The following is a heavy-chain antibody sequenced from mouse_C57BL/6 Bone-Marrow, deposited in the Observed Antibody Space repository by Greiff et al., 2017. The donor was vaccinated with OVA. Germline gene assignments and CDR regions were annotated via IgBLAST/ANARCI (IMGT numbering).Heavy chain of an antibody. V-gene: IGHV1-72*01. D-gene: IGHD1-1*01. CDR2: IGPNSGGT. CDR3: AYLLRAY. J-gene: IGHJ3*01. Sequence: QVQLQQPGAELVKPGASVKLSCKASGYTFTSYWMHWVQQRPGRGLEWIGRIGPNSGGTKYNAKFKSKATLTVDKPSSTAYMQLRSLTAGDSAVYYCAYLLRAYWGQGTLVTVSA. CDR1: GYTFTSYW.